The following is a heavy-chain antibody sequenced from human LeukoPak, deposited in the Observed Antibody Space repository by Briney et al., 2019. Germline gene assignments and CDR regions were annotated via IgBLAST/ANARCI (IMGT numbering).Heavy chain of an antibody. CDR2: IYYNGST. CDR1: GHSISSSTYY. J-gene: IGHJ2*01. D-gene: IGHD3-22*01. CDR3: ARQSPYYYDSSGYYVWYFDL. V-gene: IGHV4-39*01. Sequence: SETLSLTCTVSGHSISSSTYYWGWIRQPPGKGLEWIASIYYNGSTYCNPSLKSRVSISVDTSKNQFSLKLSSVTAADTAVYYCARQSPYYYDSSGYYVWYFDLWGRGTLVTVSS.